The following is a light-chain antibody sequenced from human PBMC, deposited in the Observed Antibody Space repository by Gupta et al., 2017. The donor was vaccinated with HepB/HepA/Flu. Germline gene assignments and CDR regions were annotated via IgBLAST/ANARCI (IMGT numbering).Light chain of an antibody. Sequence: EIVMTQPPVTLSVSPGERATLSCRASQNIASYLAWYQQRPGQAPRLLIYGASTRATGVPASFSGGGSVTEFTLTIASLQSEDFAVYYCQQYYNCPCTFGQGTKVEIK. J-gene: IGKJ2*02. CDR1: QNIASY. CDR2: GAS. CDR3: QQYYNCPCT. V-gene: IGKV3-15*01.